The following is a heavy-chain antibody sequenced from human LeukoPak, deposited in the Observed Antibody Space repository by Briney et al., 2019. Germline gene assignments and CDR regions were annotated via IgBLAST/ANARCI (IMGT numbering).Heavy chain of an antibody. CDR2: ISGSGDTT. J-gene: IGHJ3*01. D-gene: IGHD1-26*01. V-gene: IGHV3-23*01. Sequence: GGSLRLSCAASGFTFSSYSMSWVRQAPGKGLEWVSLISGSGDTTNYADSVKGRFTISRDNSKNTLYLQVNSLGADDTAVYYCAKAFQRGWERDAFAFWGQGTLVTVSS. CDR3: AKAFQRGWERDAFAF. CDR1: GFTFSSYS.